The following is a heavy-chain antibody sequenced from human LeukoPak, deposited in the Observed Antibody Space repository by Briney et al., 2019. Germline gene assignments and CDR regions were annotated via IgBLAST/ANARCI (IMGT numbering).Heavy chain of an antibody. J-gene: IGHJ6*03. Sequence: GESLKISCKGSGYSFTSYWIGWVRQMPGKGLEWMGTIYPGDSDTRYSPSFQGQVTISADKSISTAYLQWSSLKASDTAMYYCARQGAAGKYYYYYMDVWGKGTTVTVSS. CDR3: ARQGAAGKYYYYYMDV. CDR1: GYSFTSYW. CDR2: IYPGDSDT. V-gene: IGHV5-51*01. D-gene: IGHD6-13*01.